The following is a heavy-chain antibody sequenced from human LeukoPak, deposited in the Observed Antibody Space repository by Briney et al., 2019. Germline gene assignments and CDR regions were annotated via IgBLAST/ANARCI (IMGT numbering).Heavy chain of an antibody. CDR2: IYRSGDT. V-gene: IGHV4-61*08. CDR1: TGAMSRGGYY. Sequence: SETLSLTCTVSTGAMSRGGYYWSWIRQPPGQGLEWIGYIYRSGDTYYDPSLKSRVTISVDTSKNQFSLKLSSVTAADTAVYYCASSKPATRIPDYFDYWGQGTLVTASS. CDR3: ASSKPATRIPDYFDY. J-gene: IGHJ4*02.